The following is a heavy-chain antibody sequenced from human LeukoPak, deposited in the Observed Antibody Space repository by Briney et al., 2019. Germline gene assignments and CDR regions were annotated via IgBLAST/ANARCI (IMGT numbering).Heavy chain of an antibody. D-gene: IGHD3-22*01. J-gene: IGHJ4*02. Sequence: GGSLRLSCAASGFTFSSYGMHWVRQAPGKGLEWVAVLSYDGSNKYYADSVKGRFTISRDNSKNTLYLQMNSLRAEDTAVYYCATFPDPKEGDSSGYSGNFDYWGQGTLVTVSS. CDR3: ATFPDPKEGDSSGYSGNFDY. CDR1: GFTFSSYG. CDR2: LSYDGSNK. V-gene: IGHV3-30*03.